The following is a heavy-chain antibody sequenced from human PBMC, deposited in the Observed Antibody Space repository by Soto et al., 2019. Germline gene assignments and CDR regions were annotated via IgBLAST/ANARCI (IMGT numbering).Heavy chain of an antibody. D-gene: IGHD5-12*01. CDR1: GFTFSSYS. Sequence: GGSLRLSCAASGFTFSSYSMNWVRQAPGKGLEWVSYISSSSSTIYYADSVKGRFTISRDNAKNSLYLQMNSLRDEDTAVYYCARDRERWLQTTFDYWGQGTLVTVSS. J-gene: IGHJ4*02. CDR3: ARDRERWLQTTFDY. V-gene: IGHV3-48*02. CDR2: ISSSSSTI.